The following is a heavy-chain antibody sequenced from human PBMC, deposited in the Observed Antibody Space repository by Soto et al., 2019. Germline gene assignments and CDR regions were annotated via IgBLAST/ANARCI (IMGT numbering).Heavy chain of an antibody. CDR3: AREGDYYGMDG. CDR2: ISYDGSNE. CDR1: GFNFSTYA. Sequence: QVQLVESGGGVVQPGKSLRLSCAASGFNFSTYALHWVRQAPGKGLEWVAIISYDGSNEYYADSVKGRFTISRDSAKNTLHLQMNSLRAEDTAVYYCAREGDYYGMDGWGQGTTVTVSS. J-gene: IGHJ6*02. V-gene: IGHV3-30-3*01.